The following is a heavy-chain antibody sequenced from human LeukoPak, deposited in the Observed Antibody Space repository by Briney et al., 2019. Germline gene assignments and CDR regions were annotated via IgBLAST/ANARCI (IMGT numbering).Heavy chain of an antibody. CDR1: GGSFSGYY. J-gene: IGHJ4*02. V-gene: IGHV4-34*01. CDR3: AREEAVGATTIDY. CDR2: INHSGST. D-gene: IGHD1-26*01. Sequence: SETLSLTCAVYGGSFSGYYWSWIRQPPGKGLEWIGEINHSGSTNYNPSLKSRVTISVDMSKNQFSLKLSSVTAADTAVYYCAREEAVGATTIDYWGQGTLVTVSS.